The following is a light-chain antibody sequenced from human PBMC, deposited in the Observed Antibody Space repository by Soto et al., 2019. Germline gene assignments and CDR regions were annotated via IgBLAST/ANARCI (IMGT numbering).Light chain of an antibody. J-gene: IGKJ2*01. CDR2: HAS. V-gene: IGKV3-20*01. CDR1: QVVSSSY. CDR3: QQYGTFPFS. Sequence: PGESATLSCRANQVVSSSYLAWYQQKPGQASRLLIYHASDRATGVPDRFSGSGSGTDFALTITRLEPEDFALFYCQQYGTFPFSFGQGTKLEIK.